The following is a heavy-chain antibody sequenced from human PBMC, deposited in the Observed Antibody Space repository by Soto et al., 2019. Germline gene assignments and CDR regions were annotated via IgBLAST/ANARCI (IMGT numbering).Heavy chain of an antibody. V-gene: IGHV3-33*01. CDR3: ARDQGRFLEWLFPSFGMDV. J-gene: IGHJ6*02. D-gene: IGHD3-3*01. CDR1: GFTFSSYG. Sequence: SLRLSCAASGFTFSSYGMHWVRQAPGKGPEWVAVMWYDGSNKYYADYVKGRFTISRDNSKNTLYLQMNSLRAEDTAVYYCARDQGRFLEWLFPSFGMDVWGQGTTVTVSS. CDR2: MWYDGSNK.